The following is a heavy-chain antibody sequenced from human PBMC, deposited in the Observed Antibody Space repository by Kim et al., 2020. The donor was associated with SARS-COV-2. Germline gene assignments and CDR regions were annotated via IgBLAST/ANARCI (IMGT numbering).Heavy chain of an antibody. V-gene: IGHV3-30*04. J-gene: IGHJ3*02. Sequence: GGSLRLSCAASGFTFSSYAMHWVRQAPGKGLEWVAVISYDGSNKYYVDSVKGRFTISRDNSKNTLYLQMNSLRAEDTAVYYCARGRGIVGATIYAFDIWG. CDR3: ARGRGIVGATIYAFDI. CDR2: ISYDGSNK. D-gene: IGHD1-26*01. CDR1: GFTFSSYA.